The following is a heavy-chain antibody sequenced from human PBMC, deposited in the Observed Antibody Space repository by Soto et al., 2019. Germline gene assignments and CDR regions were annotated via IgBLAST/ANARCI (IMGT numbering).Heavy chain of an antibody. J-gene: IGHJ5*02. CDR2: INPSGGST. V-gene: IGHV1-46*01. D-gene: IGHD1-1*01. CDR3: ARAGHAVQLERPPWFEP. CDR1: GYTFTSYY. Sequence: ASVKVSCKASGYTFTSYYMYWVREAPGQGLEWMGIINPSGGSTSYAQKFQGRVTMTRDTSTSTVYMELSSLRSEDTAVYYCARAGHAVQLERPPWFEPWGQGTLVTVSS.